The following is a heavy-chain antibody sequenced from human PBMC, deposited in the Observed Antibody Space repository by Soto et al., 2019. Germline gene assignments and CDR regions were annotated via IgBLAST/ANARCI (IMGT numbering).Heavy chain of an antibody. V-gene: IGHV1-8*01. D-gene: IGHD4-17*01. J-gene: IGHJ6*03. CDR3: ARTCSLPVTTFCYYMDV. CDR2: MNPNSGNT. Sequence: ASVKVSCKASGYTFTSYDINWVRQATGQGLEWMGWMNPNSGNTGYAQKFQGRVTMTRNTSISTAYMELSSLRSEDTAVYYCARTCSLPVTTFCYYMDVWGKGTTVTVSS. CDR1: GYTFTSYD.